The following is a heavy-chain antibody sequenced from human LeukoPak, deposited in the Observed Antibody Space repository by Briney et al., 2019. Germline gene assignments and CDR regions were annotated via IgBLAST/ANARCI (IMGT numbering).Heavy chain of an antibody. CDR3: TTEGLEPYYFDY. CDR2: IKSKTDGGPT. J-gene: IGHJ4*02. CDR1: GFTFSNAW. Sequence: GGSLRLSCAASGFTFSNAWMSWVRQAPGKGLEWVGRIKSKTDGGPTDYAAPVKGRFTISRDDSKNTLYLQMNSLKTEDTAVYYCTTEGLEPYYFDYWGQGTLVTVSS. D-gene: IGHD1-1*01. V-gene: IGHV3-15*01.